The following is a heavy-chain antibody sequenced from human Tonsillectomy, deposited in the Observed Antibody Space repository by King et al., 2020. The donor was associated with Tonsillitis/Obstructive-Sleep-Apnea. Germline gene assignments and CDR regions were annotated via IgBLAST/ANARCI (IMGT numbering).Heavy chain of an antibody. CDR1: GYTFTGYY. J-gene: IGHJ4*02. Sequence: VQLVESGAEVKKPGASVKVSCKASGYTFTGYYMHWERQAPGQGLEWMGWINPNSGGTNYARKFQGRVTMTRDTSISTAYMELSRLRSDDTAVYYCARVAYYYDSSGPFDYWGQGSLVTVSS. D-gene: IGHD3-22*01. CDR3: ARVAYYYDSSGPFDY. V-gene: IGHV1-2*02. CDR2: INPNSGGT.